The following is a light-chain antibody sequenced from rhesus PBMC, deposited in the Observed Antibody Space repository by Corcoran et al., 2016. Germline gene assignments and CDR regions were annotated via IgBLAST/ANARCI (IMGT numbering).Light chain of an antibody. CDR3: QVWDTSRDQYI. CDR1: NIGRNS. Sequence: SSDLTQPPSVSVSPGQTARITCGGDNIGRNSVQWYQQKPPQAPVLVIYYGEERPSGLPERFSGSKSDTIATLTISGVEAGDEADYFCQVWDTSRDQYIFGGGTRLTVL. V-gene: IGLV3-36*02. J-gene: IGLJ1*01. CDR2: YGE.